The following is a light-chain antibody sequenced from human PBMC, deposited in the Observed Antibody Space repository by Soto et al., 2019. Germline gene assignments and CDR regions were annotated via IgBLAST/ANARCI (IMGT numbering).Light chain of an antibody. J-gene: IGKJ2*01. V-gene: IGKV1-5*01. CDR3: QQYDKLPYT. Sequence: DIQMTQSPSTLSASVGDRVTITCRASQSISSWLAWYQQKPGKAPKLLIYDASSLESGVPSRFSGSGSGTEFTLTISSLQPDDFATYYCQQYDKLPYTFGQGTKVDIK. CDR1: QSISSW. CDR2: DAS.